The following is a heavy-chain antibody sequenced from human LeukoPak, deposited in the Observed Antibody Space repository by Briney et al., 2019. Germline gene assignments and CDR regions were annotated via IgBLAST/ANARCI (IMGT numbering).Heavy chain of an antibody. CDR2: INPNSGGT. J-gene: IGHJ1*01. CDR1: GYTFTSYY. CDR3: AKDLRETASRLDVEMYFQH. Sequence: ASVKVSCKASGYTFTSYYLHWVRQAPGQGLEWMGWINPNSGGTNYAQKFQDWVTMTRDTSISTAYMELSSLRSDDTAVYYCAKDLRETASRLDVEMYFQHWGQGTLVTVPS. D-gene: IGHD2-21*02. V-gene: IGHV1-2*04.